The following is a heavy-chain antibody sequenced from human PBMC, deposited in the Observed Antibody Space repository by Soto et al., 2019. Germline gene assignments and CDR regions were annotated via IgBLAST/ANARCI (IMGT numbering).Heavy chain of an antibody. CDR2: IWYDGSNK. CDR1: GFTFSSYG. CDR3: ARDRWIQLWFSGYYYGMDV. D-gene: IGHD5-18*01. Sequence: GSLRLSCAASGFTFSSYGMHLVLQAPGKGLEWVAVIWYDGSNKYYADSVKGRFTISRDNSKNTLYLQMNSLRAEDTAVYYCARDRWIQLWFSGYYYGMDVWGQGTTVTVSS. J-gene: IGHJ6*02. V-gene: IGHV3-33*01.